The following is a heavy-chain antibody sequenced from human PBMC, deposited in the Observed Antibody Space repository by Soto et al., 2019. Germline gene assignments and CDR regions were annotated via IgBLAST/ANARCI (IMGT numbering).Heavy chain of an antibody. V-gene: IGHV2-5*02. CDR1: GFSLTTYGEG. CDR3: APRPGTGSYDF. D-gene: IGHD3-10*01. CDR2: IYLDDNK. Sequence: QISLKESGPTVVKPTQTLTLTCTFSGFSLTTYGEGVAWIRQPPGKALEWLALIYLDDNKRYSPSLRTRLTITKDTSKNQVVVTMTDTDPEDTGTYFCAPRPGTGSYDFWGQGILVTVSS. J-gene: IGHJ4*02.